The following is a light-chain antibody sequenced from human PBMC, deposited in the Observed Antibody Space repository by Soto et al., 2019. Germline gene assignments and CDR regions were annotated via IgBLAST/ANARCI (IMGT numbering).Light chain of an antibody. CDR1: QSVSSSY. J-gene: IGKJ2*01. CDR2: GAS. Sequence: EIVLTQSPGTLSLTQGERATLSCRASQSVSSSYLAWYQQKPGQAPRLLIYGASTRATGIPARFSGSGSGTEFTLTISSLQSEDYAVYYCQQYNNWPPYTFGQGTKVDVK. CDR3: QQYNNWPPYT. V-gene: IGKV3-15*01.